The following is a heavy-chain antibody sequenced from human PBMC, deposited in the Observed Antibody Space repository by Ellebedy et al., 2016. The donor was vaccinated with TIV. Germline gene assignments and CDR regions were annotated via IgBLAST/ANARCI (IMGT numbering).Heavy chain of an antibody. CDR2: IYSGGST. D-gene: IGHD3-10*01. V-gene: IGHV3-66*01. CDR1: GFTVSSNY. Sequence: GGSLRLSCAASGFTVSSNYMSWVRQAPGKGLEWVSVIYSGGSTYYADSVKGRFTISRDNSKNTLYLQMNSLRAEDTAVYYCARDLTRYGSGSYDDYYGMDVWGQGTTVTVSS. CDR3: ARDLTRYGSGSYDDYYGMDV. J-gene: IGHJ6*02.